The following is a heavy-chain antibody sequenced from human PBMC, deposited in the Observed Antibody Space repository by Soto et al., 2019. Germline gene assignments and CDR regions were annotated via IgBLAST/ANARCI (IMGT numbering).Heavy chain of an antibody. CDR2: INPNSGGT. CDR1: GYTFTGQY. J-gene: IGHJ4*01. V-gene: IGHV1-2*04. CDR3: ATGYCSRTSCRVDY. D-gene: IGHD2-2*01. Sequence: ASVNVSCKASGYTFTGQYIHWVRQALGQGLEWMGWINPNSGGTNYAQKFQGWVTMSRDTSISTAYMELSRLRSDETAVYYCATGYCSRTSCRVDYRGHATLVTVSS.